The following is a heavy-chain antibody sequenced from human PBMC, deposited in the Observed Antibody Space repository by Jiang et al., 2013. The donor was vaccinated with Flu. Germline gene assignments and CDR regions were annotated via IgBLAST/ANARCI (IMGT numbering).Heavy chain of an antibody. V-gene: IGHV3-23*01. CDR3: AKEEWLGSPIDY. J-gene: IGHJ4*02. Sequence: GFTFSSYAMSWVRQAPGKGLEWVSAISGSGGSTYYADSVKGRFTISRDNSKNTLYLQMNSLRAEDTAVYYCAKEEWLGSPIDYWGQGTLVTVSS. CDR2: ISGSGGST. D-gene: IGHD6-19*01. CDR1: GFTFSSYA.